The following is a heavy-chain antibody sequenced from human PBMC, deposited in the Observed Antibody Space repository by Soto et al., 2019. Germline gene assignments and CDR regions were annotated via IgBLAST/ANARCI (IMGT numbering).Heavy chain of an antibody. CDR2: IYSGGST. CDR1: GFTVSSNY. J-gene: IGHJ6*02. V-gene: IGHV3-53*01. Sequence: EVQLVESGGGLIQPGGSLRLSCAASGFTVSSNYMSWVRQAPGKGLEWVSVIYSGGSTYYADSVKGRFTISRDNSKNTRYLQMSSLRAEDTAVYYCARAFYGDPADYYGMDVWGHGTTVTVSS. CDR3: ARAFYGDPADYYGMDV. D-gene: IGHD4-17*01.